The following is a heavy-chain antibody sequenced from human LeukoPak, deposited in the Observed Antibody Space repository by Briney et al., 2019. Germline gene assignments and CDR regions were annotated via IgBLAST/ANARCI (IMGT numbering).Heavy chain of an antibody. J-gene: IGHJ4*02. Sequence: SETLSLTCTVSGFSINGYYWSWIRQPPGKGLEWFGNIYYSGSTNYNPSLESRITISADTTKKQFSLRLSSVTAADTAVYYCARDRGYTYCCYFDYWGQGTLVTVSS. V-gene: IGHV4-59*01. CDR1: GFSINGYY. D-gene: IGHD5-18*01. CDR2: IYYSGST. CDR3: ARDRGYTYCCYFDY.